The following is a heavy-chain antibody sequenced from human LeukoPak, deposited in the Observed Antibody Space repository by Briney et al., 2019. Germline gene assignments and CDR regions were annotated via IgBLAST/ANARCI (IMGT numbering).Heavy chain of an antibody. Sequence: PGGSLRLSCAASGFTFSSYWMSWVRQAPGKGLEWVANIKQDGSEKYYVDSVKGRFTISRDNAKNSLYLQMNSLRAEDTAVYYCAEDQGVGYFDYWGQGTLVTVSS. D-gene: IGHD1-26*01. CDR3: AEDQGVGYFDY. CDR2: IKQDGSEK. V-gene: IGHV3-7*01. J-gene: IGHJ4*02. CDR1: GFTFSSYW.